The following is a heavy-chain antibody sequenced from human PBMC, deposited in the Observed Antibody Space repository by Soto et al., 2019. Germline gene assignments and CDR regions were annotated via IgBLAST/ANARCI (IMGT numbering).Heavy chain of an antibody. CDR2: ISPNSDNT. V-gene: IGHV1-18*01. CDR3: ARGARVVPAARFDY. CDR1: GYTFSNFG. D-gene: IGHD2-2*01. J-gene: IGHJ4*02. Sequence: ASVKVSCKASGYTFSNFGISWVRQAPGEGLEWMGWISPNSDNTKNAQRLQGRVTMTTDTSTSTAYMELRSLRSDDTAVYYCARGARVVPAARFDYWGQGTLVTVSS.